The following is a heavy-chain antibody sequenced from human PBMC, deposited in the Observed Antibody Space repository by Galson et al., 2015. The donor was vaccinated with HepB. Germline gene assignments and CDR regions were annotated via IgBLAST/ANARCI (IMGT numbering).Heavy chain of an antibody. CDR2: TSAGGGST. V-gene: IGHV3-23*01. J-gene: IGHJ4*02. CDR3: AKEIYGASGSYFDY. CDR1: GFTFSSHA. D-gene: IGHD1-26*01. Sequence: SLRLSCAASGFTFSSHAMSWVRQAPGKGLEWVSSTSAGGGSTYYADSVKGRFTISRDNSKNTLYLQLNSLRAEDTAVYYCAKEIYGASGSYFDYWGQGTLVTVSS.